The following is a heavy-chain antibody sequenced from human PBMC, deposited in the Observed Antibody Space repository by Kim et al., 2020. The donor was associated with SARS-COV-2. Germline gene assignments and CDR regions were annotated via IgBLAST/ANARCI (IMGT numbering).Heavy chain of an antibody. CDR3: ASISTSDAFDI. CDR1: GFTVSSNY. J-gene: IGHJ3*02. D-gene: IGHD2-2*01. Sequence: GGSLRLSCAASGFTVSSNYMSWVRQAPGKGLEWVSVIYSGGSTYYADSVKGRFTISRDNSKNTLYLQMNSLRAEDTAVYYCASISTSDAFDIWGQGTMVTVSS. CDR2: IYSGGST. V-gene: IGHV3-66*01.